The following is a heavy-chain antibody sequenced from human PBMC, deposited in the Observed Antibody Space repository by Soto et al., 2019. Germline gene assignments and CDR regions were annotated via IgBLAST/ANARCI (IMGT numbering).Heavy chain of an antibody. J-gene: IGHJ5*02. CDR3: AREGGLAYCGGDCLYNWFDP. CDR2: RSYSGST. V-gene: IGHV4-31*03. D-gene: IGHD2-21*02. CDR1: GGSISSGDYY. Sequence: PSETLSLTGTVSGGSISSGDYYWSWVRQHPGKGLEWIGYRSYSGSTDYNPSLKSRVTIVVDTSRNQFSLRLSSVTAADTAVYYCAREGGLAYCGGDCLYNWFDPWGQGTLVTVSS.